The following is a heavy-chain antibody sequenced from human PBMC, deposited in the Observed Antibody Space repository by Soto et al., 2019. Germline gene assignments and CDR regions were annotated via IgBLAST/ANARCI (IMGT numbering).Heavy chain of an antibody. CDR2: IWYDGSNQ. CDR1: GFTFSSHG. Sequence: QVQLVESGGGVVQPGTSLRLSCAASGFTFSSHGMHWVRQAPGKGLEWVAVIWYDGSNQYYADSVKGRFTISRDNSKNMLYLQMNSLRVEDTAVYYCARWGDDKRFDPWGQGTLVTVSS. D-gene: IGHD3-16*01. V-gene: IGHV3-33*01. CDR3: ARWGDDKRFDP. J-gene: IGHJ5*02.